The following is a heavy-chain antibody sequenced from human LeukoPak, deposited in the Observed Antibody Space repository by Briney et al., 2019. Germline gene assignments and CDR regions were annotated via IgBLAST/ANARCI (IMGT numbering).Heavy chain of an antibody. Sequence: GGSLRLSCAASGFTFSDYYMSWLRQAPGKGLEWVSYISSSGSTIYYADSVKGRFTISRDNAKNSLYLQMNSLRAEDTAVYYCARAKYCSSTSCYASEYFQHWGQGTLVTVSS. V-gene: IGHV3-11*01. CDR2: ISSSGSTI. CDR3: ARAKYCSSTSCYASEYFQH. CDR1: GFTFSDYY. J-gene: IGHJ1*01. D-gene: IGHD2-2*01.